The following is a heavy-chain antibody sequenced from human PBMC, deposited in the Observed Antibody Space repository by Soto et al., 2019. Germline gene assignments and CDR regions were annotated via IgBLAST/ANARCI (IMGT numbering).Heavy chain of an antibody. D-gene: IGHD3-22*01. J-gene: IGHJ4*02. CDR3: ARRYHYDSTGYPYYFDY. V-gene: IGHV3-30*04. Sequence: GGSLRLSCAASGFTFSSYAMHWVRQAPGRGLEWVAVVSYDGSNKYYAESVKGRFTISRDNSKNTLYLQMNILRVEDTAVYYCARRYHYDSTGYPYYFDYWGQGT. CDR1: GFTFSSYA. CDR2: VSYDGSNK.